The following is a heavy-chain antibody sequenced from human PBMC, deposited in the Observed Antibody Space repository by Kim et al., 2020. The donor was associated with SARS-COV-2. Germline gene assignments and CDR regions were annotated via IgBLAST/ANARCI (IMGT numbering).Heavy chain of an antibody. V-gene: IGHV4-34*01. CDR3: ARRPDTMGRRFDP. D-gene: IGHD3-10*01. Sequence: SETLSLTCAVYGGSFSGYYWSWIRQPPGKGLEWIGEINHSGSTNYNPSLKSRVTISVDTSKNQFSLKLSSVTAADTAVYYCARRPDTMGRRFDPWGQGTLVTVSS. CDR2: INHSGST. J-gene: IGHJ5*02. CDR1: GGSFSGYY.